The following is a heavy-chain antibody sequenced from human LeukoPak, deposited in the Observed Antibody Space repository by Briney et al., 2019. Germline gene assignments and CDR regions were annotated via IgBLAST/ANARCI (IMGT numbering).Heavy chain of an antibody. CDR2: INHSGST. Sequence: SETLSLTCAVYGGSFSGYYWSWIRQPPGKGLEWIGEINHSGSTNYNPSLKSRVTISVDTSKNQFSLKLSSVTAADTAVYYCARAPGGRRAYYMDVWGKGTTVTISS. V-gene: IGHV4-34*01. D-gene: IGHD3-16*01. CDR1: GGSFSGYY. J-gene: IGHJ6*03. CDR3: ARAPGGRRAYYMDV.